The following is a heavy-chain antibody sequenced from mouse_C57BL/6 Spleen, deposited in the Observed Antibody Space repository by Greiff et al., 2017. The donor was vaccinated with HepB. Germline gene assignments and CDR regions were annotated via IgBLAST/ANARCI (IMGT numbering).Heavy chain of an antibody. Sequence: VQLQQPGAELVKPGASVKLSCKASGYTFTSYCMHWVKQRPGQGLEWIGEFLPGSGSTNYNEKFKGKATFTADTSSNTAYIQRSNLTTVDSAIYDCARYYCGRSYWYFDVWGTGTTVTVSS. CDR3: ARYYCGRSYWYFDV. V-gene: IGHV1-9*01. CDR2: FLPGSGST. J-gene: IGHJ1*03. CDR1: GYTFTSYC. D-gene: IGHD1-1*01.